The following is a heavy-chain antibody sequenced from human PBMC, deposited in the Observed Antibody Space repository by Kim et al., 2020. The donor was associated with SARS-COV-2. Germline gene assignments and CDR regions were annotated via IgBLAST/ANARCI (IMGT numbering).Heavy chain of an antibody. J-gene: IGHJ4*02. V-gene: IGHV3-48*02. CDR1: GFTFSSYS. CDR3: ARGGWPRIMVRGHQGFDY. CDR2: ISSSSSTI. Sequence: GGSLRLSCAASGFTFSSYSMNWVRQAPGKGLEWVSYISSSSSTIYYADSVKGRFTISRDNAKNSLYLQMNSLRDEDTAVYYCARGGWPRIMVRGHQGFDYWGQGTLVTVSS. D-gene: IGHD3-10*01.